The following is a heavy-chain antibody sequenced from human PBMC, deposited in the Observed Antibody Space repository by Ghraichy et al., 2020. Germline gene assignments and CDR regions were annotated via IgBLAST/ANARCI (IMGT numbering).Heavy chain of an antibody. V-gene: IGHV3-23*01. Sequence: GESLNISCAASGFTFSSYAMSWVRQAPGKGLEWVSAISGSGGSTYYTDSVKGRFTISRDNSRNTLYLQMNSLRAEDTAVYYCAKDYYHGSGSTPPHPYYFDYWGQGTLVTVSS. D-gene: IGHD3-10*01. CDR1: GFTFSSYA. CDR3: AKDYYHGSGSTPPHPYYFDY. CDR2: ISGSGGST. J-gene: IGHJ4*02.